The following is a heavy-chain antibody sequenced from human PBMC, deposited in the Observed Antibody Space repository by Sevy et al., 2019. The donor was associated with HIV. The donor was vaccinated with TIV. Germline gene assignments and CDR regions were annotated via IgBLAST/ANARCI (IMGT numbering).Heavy chain of an antibody. CDR2: IKQDGSEK. Sequence: GGSLRLSCTASGFTFRRFWMTWVRQAPGKGLEWVANIKQDGSEKNYVDSVKGRFTISRDNAKNSLYLQMNSLRAEDTAVYYCARDGGCTSTSCLLYFDYWGQGTLVTVSS. J-gene: IGHJ4*01. CDR1: GFTFRRFW. D-gene: IGHD2-2*01. V-gene: IGHV3-7*01. CDR3: ARDGGCTSTSCLLYFDY.